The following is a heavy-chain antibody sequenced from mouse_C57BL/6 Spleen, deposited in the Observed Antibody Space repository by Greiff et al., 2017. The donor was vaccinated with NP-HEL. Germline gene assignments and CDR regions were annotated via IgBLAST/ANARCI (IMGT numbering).Heavy chain of an antibody. Sequence: EVMLVESGGGLVKPGGSLKLSCAASGFTFSSYAMSWVRQTPEKRLEWVATISDGGSYTYYPDNVKGRFTISRDNAKNNLYLQMSHLKSEDTAMYYCSYDYDWFAYWGQGTLVTVSA. CDR3: SYDYDWFAY. D-gene: IGHD2-4*01. V-gene: IGHV5-4*03. CDR2: ISDGGSYT. J-gene: IGHJ3*01. CDR1: GFTFSSYA.